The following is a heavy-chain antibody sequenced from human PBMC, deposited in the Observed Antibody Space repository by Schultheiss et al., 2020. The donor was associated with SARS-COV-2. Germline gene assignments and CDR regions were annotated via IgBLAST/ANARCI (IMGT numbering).Heavy chain of an antibody. D-gene: IGHD3-16*01. CDR3: ARGSLGLY. V-gene: IGHV3-21*05. Sequence: GGSLRLSCAASGFTFSSYDMHWVRQATGKGLEWVSYISSSSYIYYADSVKGRFTISRDNAKNSLYLQMNSLRAEDTAVYYCARGSLGLYWGQGTLVTVSS. J-gene: IGHJ4*02. CDR1: GFTFSSYD. CDR2: ISSSSYI.